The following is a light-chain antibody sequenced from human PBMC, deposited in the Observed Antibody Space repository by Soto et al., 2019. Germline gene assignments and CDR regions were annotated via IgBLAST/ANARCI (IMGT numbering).Light chain of an antibody. CDR1: SSNIGSNT. Sequence: QSVLTQPPSASGTPGQRVTISCSGSSSNIGSNTVNWYQRLPGTAPKLLIFSNSQRPSGVPDRFSGSKSDTSASLAISGLRSEDEADYYCSSYTRTSIVGLFGGGTKLTVL. CDR2: SNS. V-gene: IGLV1-44*01. CDR3: SSYTRTSIVGL. J-gene: IGLJ3*02.